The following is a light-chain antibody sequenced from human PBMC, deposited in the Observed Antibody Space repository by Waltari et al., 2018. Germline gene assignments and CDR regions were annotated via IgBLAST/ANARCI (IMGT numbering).Light chain of an antibody. CDR2: EDT. Sequence: YELTQPPSVSVSPGQTARITCSGHELPRKYAYWFQQKSGQAPRLVIYEDTKRPSGIPGRCAGSSSGTVATLTITGAQVDDEADYYCYSSDSTGLRVFGGGTTVVVL. J-gene: IGLJ1*01. V-gene: IGLV3-10*01. CDR3: YSSDSTGLRV. CDR1: ELPRKY.